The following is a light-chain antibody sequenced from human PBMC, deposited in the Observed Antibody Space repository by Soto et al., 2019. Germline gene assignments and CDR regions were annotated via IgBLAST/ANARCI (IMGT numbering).Light chain of an antibody. Sequence: QSALTQPASVSGSPGQSITISCTGTSSDVGGYNYVSWYQQHPGKAPKLMIYDVSNRPSGVSNRFSGSKYGNTASLTVSGLQAEDEADYYCSSYLSSSTLGVFGGGVKLTVL. J-gene: IGLJ2*01. CDR3: SSYLSSSTLGV. CDR1: SSDVGGYNY. CDR2: DVS. V-gene: IGLV2-14*01.